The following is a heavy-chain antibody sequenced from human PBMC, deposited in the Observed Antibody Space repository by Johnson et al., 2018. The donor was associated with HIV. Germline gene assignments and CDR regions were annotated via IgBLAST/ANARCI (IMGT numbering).Heavy chain of an antibody. CDR2: IKQDGSEK. Sequence: VQLVESGGGLVQPGGSLRLSCAASGFTFSSYWMSWVRQAPGKGLEWVANIKQDGSEKYYVDSVKGRFTISRDNAKNSLYLQINSLRAEDTAVYYCAKDYYGSGSKHDAFDIWGQGTMVTVSS. D-gene: IGHD3-10*01. CDR3: AKDYYGSGSKHDAFDI. CDR1: GFTFSSYW. J-gene: IGHJ3*02. V-gene: IGHV3-7*01.